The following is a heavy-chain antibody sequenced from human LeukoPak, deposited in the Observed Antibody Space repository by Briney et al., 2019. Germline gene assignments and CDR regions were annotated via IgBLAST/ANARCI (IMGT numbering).Heavy chain of an antibody. Sequence: ASETLSLTCIVSGGSITSRSFYWGWIRQPPGKGLEWIGSIYYSGTTHYNPSLKSRATLSVDTSKNQFSLNLSSVTAPDTAVYYCARHAWVGRTGFDYWGRGTLVTVSS. CDR3: ARHAWVGRTGFDY. V-gene: IGHV4-39*01. J-gene: IGHJ4*02. CDR2: IYYSGTT. CDR1: GGSITSRSFY. D-gene: IGHD2-8*02.